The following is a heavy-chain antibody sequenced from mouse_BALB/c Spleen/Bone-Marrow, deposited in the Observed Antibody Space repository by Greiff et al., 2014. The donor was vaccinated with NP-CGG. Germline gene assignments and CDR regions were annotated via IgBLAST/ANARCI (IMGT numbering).Heavy chain of an antibody. J-gene: IGHJ4*01. CDR3: ARKGALITHYYAMDD. Sequence: DVKLVESGGGLVQPGGSRKLSCAASGFTFSSFGMHWVRQAPEKGLEWVAYISSGSSTIYYADTVKGRFTISRDNPKNTLFLQMTSLRAEDTAMYYCARKGALITHYYAMDDWGQGTSVTVSS. CDR2: ISSGSSTI. CDR1: GFTFSSFG. V-gene: IGHV5-17*02. D-gene: IGHD2-4*01.